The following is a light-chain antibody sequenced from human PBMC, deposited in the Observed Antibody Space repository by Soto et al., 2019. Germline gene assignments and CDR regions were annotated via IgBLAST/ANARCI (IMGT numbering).Light chain of an antibody. CDR1: SGDVGGYRY. CDR3: SSYTTRNTVV. Sequence: QSVLTQPASVSGSPGQSITISCTGTSGDVGGYRYVSWYQQHPGRAPKLMIYEVSNRPSGVSNRFSGSKSGNTASLTISGFQAEDEADYYCSSYTTRNTVVFGGGTKLTVL. J-gene: IGLJ2*01. V-gene: IGLV2-14*01. CDR2: EVS.